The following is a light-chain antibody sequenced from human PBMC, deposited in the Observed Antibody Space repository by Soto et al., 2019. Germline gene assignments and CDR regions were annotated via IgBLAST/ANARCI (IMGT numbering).Light chain of an antibody. Sequence: DIQMTQSPSSLSASVGDRVTITCQASQDISNYLSWYQQRPGKAPKLLIYDSSNLETGVPSRFSRGGSGTHFTFTISSLQPEDIATYYCQQSDSLPLTFGGGTKVDIK. J-gene: IGKJ4*01. CDR1: QDISNY. CDR3: QQSDSLPLT. CDR2: DSS. V-gene: IGKV1-33*01.